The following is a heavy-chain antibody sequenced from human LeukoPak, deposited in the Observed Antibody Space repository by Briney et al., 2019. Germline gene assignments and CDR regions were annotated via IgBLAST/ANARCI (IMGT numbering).Heavy chain of an antibody. Sequence: GASVKVSGKASGGTFSSYAICWVRQAPGQGLEWMGRIIPILGIANYAQKFQGRVTITADKSTSTAYMELSSLRSEDTAVYYCATTGTTPPDYWGQGTLVTVSS. CDR1: GGTFSSYA. D-gene: IGHD4-17*01. J-gene: IGHJ4*01. V-gene: IGHV1-69*04. CDR3: ATTGTTPPDY. CDR2: IIPILGIA.